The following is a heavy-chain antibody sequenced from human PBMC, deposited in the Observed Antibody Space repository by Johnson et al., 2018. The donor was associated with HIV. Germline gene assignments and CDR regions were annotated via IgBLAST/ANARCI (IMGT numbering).Heavy chain of an antibody. CDR1: GFTFSDYY. CDR2: IRYDGSNK. J-gene: IGHJ3*01. D-gene: IGHD6-13*01. Sequence: QMQLVESGGGLVKPGGSLRLSCAASGFTFSDYYMSWIRQAPGKGLEWVAFIRYDGSNKYYADSVKGRFTISRDNSKNTLYLQMNNLRAEDTAVYYCAKGGEVWYGAFDFWGQGTMAIVSS. V-gene: IGHV3-30*02. CDR3: AKGGEVWYGAFDF.